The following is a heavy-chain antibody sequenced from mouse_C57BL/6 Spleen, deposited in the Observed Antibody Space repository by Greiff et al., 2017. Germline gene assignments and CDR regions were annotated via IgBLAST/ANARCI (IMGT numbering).Heavy chain of an antibody. D-gene: IGHD2-3*01. CDR2: IDPSDSYT. J-gene: IGHJ4*01. CDR3: ARGDGPYAMDD. CDR1: GYTFTSSW. V-gene: IGHV1-69*01. Sequence: VQLQQPGAELVMPGASVKLSCKASGYTFTSSWMHWVKQRPGQGLEWIGEIDPSDSYTNYNQKFKGKSTLTVDKSSSTAYMQLSSLTSEDAAVYYCARGDGPYAMDDWGQGTSVTVSS.